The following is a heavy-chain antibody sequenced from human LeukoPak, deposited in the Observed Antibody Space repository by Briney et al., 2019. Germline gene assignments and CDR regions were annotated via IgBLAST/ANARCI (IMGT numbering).Heavy chain of an antibody. V-gene: IGHV1-2*02. J-gene: IGHJ2*01. D-gene: IGHD1-26*01. CDR1: GYTFTAYY. CDR3: ARCPKQVGFAYWHFDL. CDR2: INPDSGAT. Sequence: ASVKVSCKASGYTFTAYYIHWVRQAPGEGLEWMGWINPDSGATSYAQKFQGRVTMTRDTSISTGYMELSRLRSDDTAVYYCARCPKQVGFAYWHFDLWGRGTVVTVSS.